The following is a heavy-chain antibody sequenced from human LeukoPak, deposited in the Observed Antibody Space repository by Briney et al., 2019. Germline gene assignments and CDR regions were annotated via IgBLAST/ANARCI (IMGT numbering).Heavy chain of an antibody. CDR2: ISGYNGNT. CDR1: GYTFTSYG. V-gene: IGHV1-18*01. CDR3: AREGYCNSTSCYKPFDY. J-gene: IGHJ4*02. D-gene: IGHD2-2*01. Sequence: ASVTVSCKASGYTFTSYGISWVRRAPGQGLEWMGWISGYNGNTNYAQKLQGRVTMTTDTSTSTAYMELRSLRSDDTAVYYCAREGYCNSTSCYKPFDYWGQGTLVTVSS.